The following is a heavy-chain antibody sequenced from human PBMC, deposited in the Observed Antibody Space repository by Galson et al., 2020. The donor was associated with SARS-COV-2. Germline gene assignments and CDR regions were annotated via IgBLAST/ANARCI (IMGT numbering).Heavy chain of an antibody. V-gene: IGHV3-30*18. D-gene: IGHD3-10*01. J-gene: IGHJ3*02. Sequence: GESLKISCAASGFTFSSYGMHWVRQAPGKGLEWVAVISYDGSNKYYADSVKGRFTISRDNSKNTLYLQMNSLRAEDTAVYYCAKDFVLLWFGEPNAFEIWGQGTMVTVSS. CDR2: ISYDGSNK. CDR1: GFTFSSYG. CDR3: AKDFVLLWFGEPNAFEI.